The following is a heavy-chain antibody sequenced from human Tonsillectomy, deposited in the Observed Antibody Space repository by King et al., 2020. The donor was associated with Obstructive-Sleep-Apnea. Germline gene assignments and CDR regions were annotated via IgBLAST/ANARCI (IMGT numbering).Heavy chain of an antibody. CDR1: GSTFPNYA. CDR3: ATISPTYV. CDR2: VSGSGGTM. J-gene: IGHJ4*02. Sequence: VQLVESGGGLVQPGGSLKLSCAASGSTFPNYAMSWVRQAPGKGLDWVSSVSGSGGTMYYANSVKGRFTISRDNSKNTLYLQLNSLRAEDTAVYYCATISPTYVWGQGTLVTVSS. V-gene: IGHV3-23*04. D-gene: IGHD2-21*01.